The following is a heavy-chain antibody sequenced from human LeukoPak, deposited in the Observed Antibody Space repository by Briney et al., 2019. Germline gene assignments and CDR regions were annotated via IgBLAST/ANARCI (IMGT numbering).Heavy chain of an antibody. D-gene: IGHD3-3*01. Sequence: SVKVSCKASGGTFSSYAISWVRQAPGQGLEWMGGIIPIFGTANYAQKFQGRVTITADESTSKAYMELSSLRSEDTAVYYCARGLYDFWSGRNWFDPWGQGTLVTVSS. V-gene: IGHV1-69*01. CDR2: IIPIFGTA. J-gene: IGHJ5*02. CDR3: ARGLYDFWSGRNWFDP. CDR1: GGTFSSYA.